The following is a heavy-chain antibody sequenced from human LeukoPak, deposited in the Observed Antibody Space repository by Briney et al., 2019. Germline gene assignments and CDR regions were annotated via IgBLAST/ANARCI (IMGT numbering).Heavy chain of an antibody. CDR2: IKGDGTEK. CDR1: GFTFSTYW. J-gene: IGHJ4*02. CDR3: ARGMTWSAY. V-gene: IGHV3-7*04. D-gene: IGHD2-21*02. Sequence: GGSLRLSCAAFGFTFSTYWMLWVRQAPGKGLEWVANIKGDGTEKHYVDSVKGRFTISRDNAKNSLYLQMNILRAEDTALYYCARGMTWSAYWGQGTLVAVAS.